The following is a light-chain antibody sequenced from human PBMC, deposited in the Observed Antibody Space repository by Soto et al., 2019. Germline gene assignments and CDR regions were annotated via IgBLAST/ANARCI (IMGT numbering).Light chain of an antibody. CDR2: EVT. Sequence: QSVLTQPPSASGSPGQSVTISCTGTSSDVGGYNYVSWYQQHPGKAPKLVIYEVTKRPSGVPDRFSGSKSGNTASLTVSGLQAEDEADYYCRSHAGSGTLRVFGGGTKLTVL. J-gene: IGLJ3*02. V-gene: IGLV2-8*01. CDR3: RSHAGSGTLRV. CDR1: SSDVGGYNY.